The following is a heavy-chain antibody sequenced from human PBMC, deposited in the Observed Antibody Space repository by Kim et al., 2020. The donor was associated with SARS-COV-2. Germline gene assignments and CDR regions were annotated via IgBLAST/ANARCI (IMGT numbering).Heavy chain of an antibody. Sequence: SETLSLTCAVYGGSFSGYYWGWIRQPPGKGLEWIGEINHSGSTNYNPSLKSRVTISVDTSKNQFSLKLSSVTAADTAVYYCARGTLNVGIAAAAYTGWFDPWGQGTLVTVSS. V-gene: IGHV4-34*01. D-gene: IGHD6-13*01. CDR2: INHSGST. CDR1: GGSFSGYY. J-gene: IGHJ5*02. CDR3: ARGTLNVGIAAAAYTGWFDP.